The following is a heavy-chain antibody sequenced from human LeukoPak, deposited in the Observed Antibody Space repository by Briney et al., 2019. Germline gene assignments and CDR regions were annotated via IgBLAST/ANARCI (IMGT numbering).Heavy chain of an antibody. CDR1: GFTFSNCA. D-gene: IGHD5-18*01. V-gene: IGHV3-23*01. Sequence: GGSLRLTCAASGFTFSNCAMSWVRQAPGKGLEWVSRISGSGGSTYYANSVKGRFTISRDTSKNTLSLQMNSLRAEDTAVYYCAKEIQLWLTPFDYWGQGTLVTVSS. CDR2: ISGSGGST. CDR3: AKEIQLWLTPFDY. J-gene: IGHJ4*02.